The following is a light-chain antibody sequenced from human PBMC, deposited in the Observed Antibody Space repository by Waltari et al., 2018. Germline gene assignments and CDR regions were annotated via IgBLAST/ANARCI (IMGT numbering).Light chain of an antibody. CDR2: NAS. CDR3: QQRSNWNT. V-gene: IGKV3-11*01. Sequence: DTVLTQSPVTLSLSQGEGATLSCKASQSVGSSLAWYQQKPGQAPRLLIYNASNRAAGIPARFSGSGSGTDFTLTISSLEPEDFAVYYCQQRSNWNTFGQGTKLEIK. CDR1: QSVGSS. J-gene: IGKJ2*01.